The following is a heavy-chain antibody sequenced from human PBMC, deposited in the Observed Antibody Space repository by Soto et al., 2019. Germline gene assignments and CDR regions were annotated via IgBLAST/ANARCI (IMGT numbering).Heavy chain of an antibody. V-gene: IGHV1-8*01. J-gene: IGHJ4*02. D-gene: IGHD4-17*01. CDR2: MNPNSGNT. CDR1: GYTFTSHD. CDR3: ARWDYGVYARFDY. Sequence: QVQLVQSGTEVKKSGASVKVSCKASGYTFTSHDINWVRQATGQGLEWMGWMNPNSGNTGYAQKFQGRVTMTRNTSISTAYMELSSLRSEDTAVYYCARWDYGVYARFDYWGQGTLVTVSS.